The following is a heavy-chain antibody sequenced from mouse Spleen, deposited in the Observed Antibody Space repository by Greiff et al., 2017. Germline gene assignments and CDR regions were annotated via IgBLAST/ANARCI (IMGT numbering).Heavy chain of an antibody. V-gene: IGHV1-52*01. J-gene: IGHJ3*01. Sequence: QVQLQQPGAELVRPGSSVKLSCKASGYTFTSYWMHWVKQRPIQGLEWIGNIDPSDSETHYNQKFKDKATLTVDKSSSTAYMQLSSLTSEDSAVYYCARRQLGLPFAYWGQGTLVTVSA. CDR1: GYTFTSYW. CDR3: ARRQLGLPFAY. CDR2: IDPSDSET. D-gene: IGHD3-2*01.